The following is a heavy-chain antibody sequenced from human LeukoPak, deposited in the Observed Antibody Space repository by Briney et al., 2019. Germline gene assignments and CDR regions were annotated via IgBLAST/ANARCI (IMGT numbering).Heavy chain of an antibody. V-gene: IGHV3-30*04. Sequence: GGSLRLSCAASEFTFSAYPMHWLRQRPGKGLESLAVISHDASETYYANSVKGRFTISRDNSKDTLYLQMTSLRGEDTAVYYCARAQRDGYSQIDYWGQGTLVVVSS. CDR2: ISHDASET. D-gene: IGHD5-24*01. J-gene: IGHJ4*02. CDR1: EFTFSAYP. CDR3: ARAQRDGYSQIDY.